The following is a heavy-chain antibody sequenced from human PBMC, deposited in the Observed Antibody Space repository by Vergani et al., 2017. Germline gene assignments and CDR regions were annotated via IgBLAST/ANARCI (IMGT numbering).Heavy chain of an antibody. CDR3: ARDTVTGSRYFDY. Sequence: QVQLVESGGGVVQPGGSLRLSCGASGFTFSNYGMHWVRQAPGKGLEWVTFIRYDGNNTYYADSVKGRFTISRDNSKNTLFLQMNSLRPEDTAVYYCARDTVTGSRYFDYWGQGTLVTVSS. CDR2: IRYDGNNT. J-gene: IGHJ4*02. CDR1: GFTFSNYG. D-gene: IGHD6-19*01. V-gene: IGHV3-30*02.